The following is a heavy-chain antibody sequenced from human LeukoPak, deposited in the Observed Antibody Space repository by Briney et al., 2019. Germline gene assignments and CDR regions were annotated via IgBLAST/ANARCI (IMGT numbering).Heavy chain of an antibody. J-gene: IGHJ3*02. CDR1: GGSISSYY. CDR2: IYTSGST. Sequence: SETLSLTCTVSGGSISSYYWSWIRQPPGKGLEWIGYIYTSGSTNYHPSLKSRVTISVDTSKNQFSLKLSSVTAADTAVYYCARLRARGAFDIWGQGTMVTVSS. CDR3: ARLRARGAFDI. V-gene: IGHV4-4*09. D-gene: IGHD3-10*01.